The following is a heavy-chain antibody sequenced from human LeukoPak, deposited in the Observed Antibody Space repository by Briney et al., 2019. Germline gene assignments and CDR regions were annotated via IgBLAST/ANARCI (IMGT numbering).Heavy chain of an antibody. CDR3: ARELCSSTSCYWGFDP. CDR2: IIPIFGTA. J-gene: IGHJ5*02. Sequence: SVKVSCKASGGTFSSYAISWVRQAPGQGLEWMGAIIPIFGTANYAQKFQGRVTITTDDSTSTVYMELSSLRSEDTAVYYCARELCSSTSCYWGFDPWGQGTLVTVSS. CDR1: GGTFSSYA. V-gene: IGHV1-69*05. D-gene: IGHD2-2*01.